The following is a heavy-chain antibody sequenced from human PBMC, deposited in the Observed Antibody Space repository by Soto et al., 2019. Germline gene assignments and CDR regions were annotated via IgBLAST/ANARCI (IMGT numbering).Heavy chain of an antibody. J-gene: IGHJ5*02. D-gene: IGHD6-19*01. CDR2: MWFDGSNE. CDR3: ARADMKDSSGWSNDPFDP. V-gene: IGHV3-33*01. Sequence: GGSLRLSCAASGFSLSNYAMHWVRQAPGKGLGWVAVMWFDGSNEYYTDSVKGRFTISRDISTNTLYLQMNSLRAEDTAVYFCARADMKDSSGWSNDPFDPWGQGTLVTVSS. CDR1: GFSLSNYA.